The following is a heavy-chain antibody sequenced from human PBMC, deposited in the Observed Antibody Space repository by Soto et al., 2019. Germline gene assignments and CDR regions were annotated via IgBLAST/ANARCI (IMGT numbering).Heavy chain of an antibody. Sequence: QVQLVESGGGVVQPGRSLRLSCAASGFPFSGYGMHWVRQAPGKGLQWVAVIWYDGNNKYYSESVKGRFTITRDNSKNTHFLQMNSMRAEGTAIYYCARDVQSFSPAYYFDYWGQGALVTVSS. J-gene: IGHJ4*02. V-gene: IGHV3-33*01. CDR3: ARDVQSFSPAYYFDY. D-gene: IGHD1-1*01. CDR1: GFPFSGYG. CDR2: IWYDGNNK.